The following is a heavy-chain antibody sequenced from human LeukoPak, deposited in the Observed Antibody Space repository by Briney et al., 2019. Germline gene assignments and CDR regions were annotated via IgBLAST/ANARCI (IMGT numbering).Heavy chain of an antibody. CDR2: IYYNGST. J-gene: IGHJ4*02. CDR1: GGSISSSSYY. Sequence: PSETLSLTCTVSGGSISSSSYYWGWIRQPPGKGLEWIGSIYYNGSTYYNPSLKSRVTISVDTSKNQFSLKLSSVTAADTAVYYCARYHSRWTTVTTVWGQGTLVTVSS. V-gene: IGHV4-39*01. CDR3: ARYHSRWTTVTTV. D-gene: IGHD4-17*01.